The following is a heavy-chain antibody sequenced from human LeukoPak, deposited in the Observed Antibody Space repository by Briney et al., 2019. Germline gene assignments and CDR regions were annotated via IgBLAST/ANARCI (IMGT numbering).Heavy chain of an antibody. CDR3: ARGSIYSSSWYEAFDI. J-gene: IGHJ3*02. CDR2: INQDGSER. D-gene: IGHD6-13*01. Sequence: GGSLRLSCAASGFTFSSHWMTWVRQAPGKGLEWVANINQDGSERYYVDSVKGRFTISRDNAKNSLYLQMNSLRAEDTAVYYCARGSIYSSSWYEAFDIWGQGTMVTVSS. V-gene: IGHV3-7*04. CDR1: GFTFSSHW.